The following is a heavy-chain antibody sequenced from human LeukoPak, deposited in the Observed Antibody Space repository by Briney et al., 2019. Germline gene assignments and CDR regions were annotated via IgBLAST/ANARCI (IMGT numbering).Heavy chain of an antibody. V-gene: IGHV3-74*01. J-gene: IGHJ4*02. CDR2: INSDGSST. Sequence: PGGSLRLSCAASGFTFSSYWMHWVRQAPGKGLVWVSRINSDGSSTSYADSVKGRFTISRDNAKNTLYLQMNSLRAEDTAVYYCARGWYYYDSSGFWEEGYYFDYWGQGTLVTVSS. CDR1: GFTFSSYW. D-gene: IGHD3-22*01. CDR3: ARGWYYYDSSGFWEEGYYFDY.